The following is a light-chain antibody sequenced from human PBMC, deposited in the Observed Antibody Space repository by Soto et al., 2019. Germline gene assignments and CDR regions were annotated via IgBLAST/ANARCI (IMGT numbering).Light chain of an antibody. CDR1: KNDIVVYDF. Sequence: QSVLTQPPSASVSPGQSVTISCTGTKNDIVVYDFVSWYQHHPGKAPRLIIYEVVQRPSGVPDRFSGSKSGNTASLTVSGLQAADEADYFCKSYAGSNTYVFGSGTKVNVL. CDR3: KSYAGSNTYV. CDR2: EVV. J-gene: IGLJ1*01. V-gene: IGLV2-8*01.